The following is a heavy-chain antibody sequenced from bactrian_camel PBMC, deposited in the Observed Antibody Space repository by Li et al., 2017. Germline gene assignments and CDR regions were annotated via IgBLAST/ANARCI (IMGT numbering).Heavy chain of an antibody. CDR3: VTRVGSTNRNGFGY. Sequence: HVQLVESGGGSVEAGGSLRLSCGASGFTFSSYYMSWVRQAPGKGLEWVSSIYYDGSGTYYLDSVKGRFTISRDNAKNTVSLQMNSLKPEDTAVYYCVTRVGSTNRNGFGYWGQGTQVTVS. V-gene: IGHV3S6*01. CDR2: IYYDGSGT. D-gene: IGHD5*01. CDR1: GFTFSSYY. J-gene: IGHJ6*01.